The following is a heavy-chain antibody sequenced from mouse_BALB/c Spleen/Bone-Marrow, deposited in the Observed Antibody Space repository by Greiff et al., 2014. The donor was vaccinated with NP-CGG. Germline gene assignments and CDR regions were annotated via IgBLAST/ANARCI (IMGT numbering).Heavy chain of an antibody. Sequence: VQLQQSGAELVKPGASVKLSCTASGFNIKDTYMHWVKQRPERGLEWIGRIDPANGNTKYDPKFQGKATITADTSSNTAYLQLSSLTSEDTAVYYYAMYYYGSSLFAYWGQGTLVTVSA. D-gene: IGHD1-1*01. CDR3: AMYYYGSSLFAY. CDR2: IDPANGNT. CDR1: GFNIKDTY. V-gene: IGHV14-3*02. J-gene: IGHJ3*01.